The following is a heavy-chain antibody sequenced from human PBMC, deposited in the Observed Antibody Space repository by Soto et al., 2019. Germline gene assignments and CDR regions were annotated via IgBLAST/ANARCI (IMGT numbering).Heavy chain of an antibody. D-gene: IGHD2-2*01. J-gene: IGHJ4*02. CDR1: GYTFTGYY. V-gene: IGHV1-2*04. CDR2: INPNSGGT. CDR3: ARANIVVVPQMDY. Sequence: QVPLVQSGAEVKKPGASVKVSCKASGYTFTGYYMHWVRQAPGQGLEWMGWINPNSGGTNYAQKFQGWVTMTRDTSISTAYMELSRLRSDDTAVYYCARANIVVVPQMDYWGQGTLVTVSS.